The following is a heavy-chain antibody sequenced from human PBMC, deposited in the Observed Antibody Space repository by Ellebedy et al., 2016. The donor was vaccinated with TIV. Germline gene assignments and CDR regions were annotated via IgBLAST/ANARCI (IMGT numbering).Heavy chain of an antibody. V-gene: IGHV4-39*07. CDR1: GGSISSSSYY. Sequence: SETLSLXXTVSGGSISSSSYYWGWIRQPPGKGLEWIGSIYYSGSTYYNPSLKSRVTISVDTSKNQFSLKLSSVTAADTAVYYCARELGRYFDWPPVWHYYGMDVWGQGTTVTVSS. J-gene: IGHJ6*02. D-gene: IGHD3-9*01. CDR2: IYYSGST. CDR3: ARELGRYFDWPPVWHYYGMDV.